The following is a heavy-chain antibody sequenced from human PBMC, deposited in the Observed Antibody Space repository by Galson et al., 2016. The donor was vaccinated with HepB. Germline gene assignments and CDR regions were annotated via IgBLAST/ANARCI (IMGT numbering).Heavy chain of an antibody. J-gene: IGHJ4*02. CDR1: GFTFSSYG. D-gene: IGHD6-13*01. V-gene: IGHV3-33*01. CDR3: AREMAIAAAATFDY. CDR2: IWYDGSNK. Sequence: SLRLSCAASGFTFSSYGMHWVRQAPGKGLEWVAVIWYDGSNKYYADSVKGRITISRDNSKNTLFLQMISLSAEDTAVYYCAREMAIAAAATFDYWGQGTLVTVSS.